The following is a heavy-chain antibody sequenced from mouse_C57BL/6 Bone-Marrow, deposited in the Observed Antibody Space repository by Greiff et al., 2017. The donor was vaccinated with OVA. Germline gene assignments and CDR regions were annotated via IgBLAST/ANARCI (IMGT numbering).Heavy chain of an antibody. CDR1: GFTFSSYG. J-gene: IGHJ2*01. Sequence: EVKLVESGGDLVKPGGSLKLSCAASGFTFSSYGMSWVRQTPDKRLEWVATISSGGSYTYYPDSVKGRFTISRDNAKITLYLQMSSLKSEDTAMYYCARNGRYFDYWGQGTTLTVSS. CDR2: ISSGGSYT. V-gene: IGHV5-6*01. D-gene: IGHD1-1*02. CDR3: ARNGRYFDY.